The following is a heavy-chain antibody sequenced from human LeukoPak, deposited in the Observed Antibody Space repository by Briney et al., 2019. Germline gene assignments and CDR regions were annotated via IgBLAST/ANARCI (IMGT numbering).Heavy chain of an antibody. V-gene: IGHV4-38-2*01. CDR3: ASATASRDSLYYFDY. D-gene: IGHD2-15*01. Sequence: SETLSLTCAVSGSSISSGYYWGWILQPPGKGLEWIGSIYHSGSTYYNPSLKSRVTISVDTSKNQFSLKLTSVTAADTAIYHCASATASRDSLYYFDYWGQGTLVTVSS. CDR1: GSSISSGYY. CDR2: IYHSGST. J-gene: IGHJ4*02.